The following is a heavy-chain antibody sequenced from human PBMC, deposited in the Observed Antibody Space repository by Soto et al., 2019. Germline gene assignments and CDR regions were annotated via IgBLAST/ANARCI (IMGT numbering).Heavy chain of an antibody. V-gene: IGHV4-31*03. CDR3: ARGGYYYYYYGMDV. J-gene: IGHJ6*02. CDR2: IYYGGST. D-gene: IGHD3-16*01. Sequence: LSLTCTVSGGSISSGGYYWSWIRQHPRKGLEWIGYIYYGGSTYYNPSLKSRATISGDTSKNQFSLKLSSVTAADTAVYYCARGGYYYYYYGMDVWGQGTTVTVS. CDR1: GGSISSGGYY.